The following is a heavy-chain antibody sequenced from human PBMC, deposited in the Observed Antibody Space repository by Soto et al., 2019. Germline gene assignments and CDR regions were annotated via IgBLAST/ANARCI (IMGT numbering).Heavy chain of an antibody. D-gene: IGHD3-9*01. CDR1: GDPISRRGYY. V-gene: IGHV4-31*03. J-gene: IGHJ4*02. CDR2: ISYSGST. CDR3: GGGSLTFIDS. Sequence: QMQLQESGPGVVKPSQTLSLTCTVSGDPISRRGYYWTWIRQHPGKCLEWIGYISYSGSTYYNPSLKSRVTISVDTSKSQFFLRLTSVIAADTAVYHCGGGSLTFIDSWGQGALVTVSS.